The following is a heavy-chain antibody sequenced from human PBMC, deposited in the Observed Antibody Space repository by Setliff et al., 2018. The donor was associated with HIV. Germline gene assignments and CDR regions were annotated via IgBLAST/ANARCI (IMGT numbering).Heavy chain of an antibody. Sequence: GGSLRLSCAVSGLSFGDYRMNWVRQAPGKGLEWVANINEDGSVRYYVDSVKGRFIISRDEAKNSVFLQMNSLRVEDTAVYFCAAQGVLWGQGTQVTVSS. J-gene: IGHJ4*02. CDR3: AAQGVL. V-gene: IGHV3-7*01. CDR1: GLSFGDYR. CDR2: INEDGSVR.